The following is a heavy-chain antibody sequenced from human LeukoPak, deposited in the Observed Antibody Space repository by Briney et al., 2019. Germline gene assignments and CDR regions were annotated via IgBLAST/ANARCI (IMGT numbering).Heavy chain of an antibody. V-gene: IGHV3-23*01. CDR1: GFTFSSYA. CDR2: ITGGGVST. J-gene: IGHJ5*02. Sequence: GGSLRLSCAASGFTFSSYAMTWVRQAPGKGLEWVSAITGGGVSTYYADSVKGRFTISRDNSKNTLLLQMNSLRAEDTAVYYCAKDHGVVRGYYNNRFDPWGQGTLVTVSS. D-gene: IGHD3-3*01. CDR3: AKDHGVVRGYYNNRFDP.